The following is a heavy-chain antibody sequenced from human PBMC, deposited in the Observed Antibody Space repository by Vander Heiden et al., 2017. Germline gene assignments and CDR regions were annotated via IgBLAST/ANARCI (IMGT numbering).Heavy chain of an antibody. V-gene: IGHV3-30*03. CDR2: ISYDGSNK. CDR3: ARGLTGTGDY. CDR1: GLTFSNYG. D-gene: IGHD1-20*01. J-gene: IGHJ4*02. Sequence: QVQLVESGGGVVQPGRSLRLSCAASGLTFSNYGMHWVRQAPGKGLEWVALISYDGSNKFYADSVKGRFTISRDKSRHTVYLQMNSLTAEDTAVYYCARGLTGTGDYWGQGTLVTVSS.